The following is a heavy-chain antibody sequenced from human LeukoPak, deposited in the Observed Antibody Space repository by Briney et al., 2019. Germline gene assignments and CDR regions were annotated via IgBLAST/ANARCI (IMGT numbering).Heavy chain of an antibody. Sequence: PSETLSLTCAVYGGSFSGYYWSWIRQPPGKGLEWIGEINHSGSTNHNPSLKSRVTISVDTSKNQFSLKLSSVTAADTAVYYCARRDCSSTSCYARLGYWGQGTLVTVSS. D-gene: IGHD2-2*01. CDR2: INHSGST. CDR3: ARRDCSSTSCYARLGY. CDR1: GGSFSGYY. V-gene: IGHV4-34*01. J-gene: IGHJ4*02.